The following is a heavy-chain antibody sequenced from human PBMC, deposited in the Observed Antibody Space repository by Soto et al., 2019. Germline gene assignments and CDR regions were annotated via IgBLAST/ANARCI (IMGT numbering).Heavy chain of an antibody. CDR1: GYSFTSYG. CDR3: ERTGSVAPADFDY. CDR2: ISAYNVNT. V-gene: IGHV1-18*01. J-gene: IGHJ4*02. Sequence: XSVKGSCKASGYSFTSYGIIWVRQTPGQGLEWMGWISAYNVNTNYAQKLQCRVTMTTDTSTSTAYMELRSLRSDDTAVYYCERTGSVAPADFDYWGQGTLVTVSS.